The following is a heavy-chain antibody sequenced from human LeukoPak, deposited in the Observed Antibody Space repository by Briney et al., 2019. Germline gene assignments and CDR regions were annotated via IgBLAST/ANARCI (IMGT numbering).Heavy chain of an antibody. CDR1: GGSISSYY. J-gene: IGHJ6*02. D-gene: IGHD3-9*01. CDR3: ARVARDSPYFRYYYGMDV. CDR2: ITYSGST. Sequence: SETLSLTCTVSGGSISSYYWSWIRQPPGKGLGWIGYITYSGSTNYNPSLKSRVTISVDTSKNQLSLNLTSVTAADTAVYYCARVARDSPYFRYYYGMDVWGQGTTVTVSS. V-gene: IGHV4-59*01.